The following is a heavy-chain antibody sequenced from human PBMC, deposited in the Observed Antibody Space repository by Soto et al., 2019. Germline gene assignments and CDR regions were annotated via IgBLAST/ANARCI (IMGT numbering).Heavy chain of an antibody. D-gene: IGHD2-2*01. Sequence: GASVKVSCKASGYTFTSYAIHWVRQAPGQRLEWMGWINAGNGNTKYSQKFQGRVTITRDTSASTAYMELSSLRSEDTAVYYCARRGYCSSTSCQAGLEFDYWGQGTLVTVSS. CDR3: ARRGYCSSTSCQAGLEFDY. CDR1: GYTFTSYA. CDR2: INAGNGNT. V-gene: IGHV1-3*01. J-gene: IGHJ4*02.